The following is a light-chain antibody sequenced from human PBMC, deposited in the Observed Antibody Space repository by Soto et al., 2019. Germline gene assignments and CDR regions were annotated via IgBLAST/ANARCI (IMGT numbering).Light chain of an antibody. J-gene: IGKJ4*01. CDR2: DAS. CDR1: QSVSSY. V-gene: IGKV3-11*01. CDR3: QQRSNWPPET. Sequence: EIVLTQSPATLSLSPGERATLSCRASQSVSSYLAWYQQKPRQAPRLLIYDASNRATGIPARFSGSGSGTDFTLTISSLEPEDFAVYYCQQRSNWPPETFGGGTKVEIK.